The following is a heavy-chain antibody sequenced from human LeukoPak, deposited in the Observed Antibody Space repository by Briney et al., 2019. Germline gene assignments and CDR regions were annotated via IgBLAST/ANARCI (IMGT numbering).Heavy chain of an antibody. V-gene: IGHV1-2*02. J-gene: IGHJ4*02. CDR3: ARESTMVRGVTGIDY. Sequence: ASVKVSSKASGYTFTGYYMHWVRQAPGQGLEWMGWINPNSGGTNYAQKFQGRVTMTRDTSISTAYMELSRLRSDDTAVYYCARESTMVRGVTGIDYWGQGTLVTVSS. CDR2: INPNSGGT. D-gene: IGHD3-10*01. CDR1: GYTFTGYY.